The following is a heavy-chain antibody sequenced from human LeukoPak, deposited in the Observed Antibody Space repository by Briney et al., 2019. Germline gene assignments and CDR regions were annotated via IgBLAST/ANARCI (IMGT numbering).Heavy chain of an antibody. CDR2: IYTSGST. V-gene: IGHV4-4*07. D-gene: IGHD1-26*01. CDR3: ASDWSYSGSYWLSYYYYMDV. Sequence: SETLSLTCTVSGGSISSYYWSWIRQPAGKGLEWLGRIYTSGSTNYNPSLKSRVTLSVDTSKNQFSLKLSSVTDADTAVYYCASDWSYSGSYWLSYYYYMDVWGKGTTVTVSS. J-gene: IGHJ6*03. CDR1: GGSISSYY.